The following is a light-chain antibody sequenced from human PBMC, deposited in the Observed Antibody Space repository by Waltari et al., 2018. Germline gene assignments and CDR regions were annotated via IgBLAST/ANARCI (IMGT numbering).Light chain of an antibody. Sequence: IVLTQSPATLSLSPGARATLSCRTSQSVGVYLSWYQQKPGPPPRLLIFDASNRAPGIPARFSGSASGTDFTLTISRLEPDDFAVYYCQHRATFGPGTKVDI. J-gene: IGKJ3*01. CDR3: QHRAT. V-gene: IGKV3-11*01. CDR1: QSVGVY. CDR2: DAS.